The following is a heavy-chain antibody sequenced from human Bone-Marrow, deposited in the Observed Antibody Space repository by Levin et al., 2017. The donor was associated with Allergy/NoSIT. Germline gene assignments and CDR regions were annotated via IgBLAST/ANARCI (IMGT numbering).Heavy chain of an antibody. D-gene: IGHD6-19*01. J-gene: IGHJ6*02. CDR2: IYYSGNT. Sequence: TSETLSLTCTVSGVSISGSVDYWGWIRQPPGKGLEWIASIYYSGNTYYNSSLKSRVTISVDTSKNQFSLKLTSVTAADTAVYYCARQLRVAGLNYYYGLDVWGQGTTVTVSS. CDR3: ARQLRVAGLNYYYGLDV. V-gene: IGHV4-39*01. CDR1: GVSISGSVDY.